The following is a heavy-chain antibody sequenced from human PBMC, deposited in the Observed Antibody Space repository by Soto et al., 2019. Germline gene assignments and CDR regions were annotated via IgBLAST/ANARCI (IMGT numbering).Heavy chain of an antibody. CDR2: IPGRGSNT. Sequence: GGSLRLSCAASGFTFSSCAMGWVRQAPGKGLEWVSAIPGRGSNTYYADSVKGRFTISRDNSKNTLYLLMNSLRAEDTAVYYCARGDYYYDSSGYFQPVDYWGQGTLVTVSS. J-gene: IGHJ4*02. CDR3: ARGDYYYDSSGYFQPVDY. V-gene: IGHV3-23*01. D-gene: IGHD3-22*01. CDR1: GFTFSSCA.